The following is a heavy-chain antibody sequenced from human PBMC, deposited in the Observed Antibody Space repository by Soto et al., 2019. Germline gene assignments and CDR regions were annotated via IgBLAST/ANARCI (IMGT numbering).Heavy chain of an antibody. D-gene: IGHD3-10*01. CDR2: INHSGTT. CDR1: GGSIISSHNF. Sequence: QLQLQESGPGLVKPSETLSLTCTVSGGSIISSHNFWGWIRQPPGKGVEWIGSINHSGTTYFNPSLMGRVTVSVATSQSQVSLKLYAVTVADAAAYSCARQIGVGHWYFDVWGRGSLVTVSS. V-gene: IGHV4-39*01. CDR3: ARQIGVGHWYFDV. J-gene: IGHJ2*01.